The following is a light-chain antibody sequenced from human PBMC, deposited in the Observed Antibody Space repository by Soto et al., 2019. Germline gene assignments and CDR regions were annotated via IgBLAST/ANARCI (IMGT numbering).Light chain of an antibody. J-gene: IGKJ2*01. CDR3: QQRAIWPYT. CDR2: DAS. CDR1: RTVFNF. V-gene: IGKV3-11*01. Sequence: EIALTQSPATLSLSPGERATLSCRANRTVFNFLIWYQQKPGQAPRLLIYDASNRATDIPARFSGTGSGTDFRLTTSSLEPEDFALYFCQQRAIWPYTFGQGTKLEIK.